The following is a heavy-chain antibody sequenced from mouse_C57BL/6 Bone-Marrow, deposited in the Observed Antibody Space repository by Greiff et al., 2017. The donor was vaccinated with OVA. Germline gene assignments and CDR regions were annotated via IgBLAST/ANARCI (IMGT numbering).Heavy chain of an antibody. CDR2: LYPRSGNT. Sequence: QVHVKQSGAELARPGASVKLSCKASGYTFTSYGISWVKQRTGQGLEWIGELYPRSGNTYYNEKFKGKATLTADKSSSTAYMELRSLTSEDSAVYICAINWAPYAMDYWGQGTSVTVSS. D-gene: IGHD4-1*02. CDR1: GYTFTSYG. V-gene: IGHV1-81*01. CDR3: AINWAPYAMDY. J-gene: IGHJ4*01.